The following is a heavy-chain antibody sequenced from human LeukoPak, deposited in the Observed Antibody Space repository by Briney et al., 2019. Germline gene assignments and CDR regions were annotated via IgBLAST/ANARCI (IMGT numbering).Heavy chain of an antibody. CDR2: LYSDGTT. Sequence: GGSLRLSCAASGFTFSNAWMSWVRQAPGKGLEWVSVLYSDGTTYYADSVKGRFTISRDNSKNTLYLQMNNLRAEDTAVYYCARGAQWEPPYYFDYWGQGTQVTVSS. CDR1: GFTFSNAW. J-gene: IGHJ4*02. CDR3: ARGAQWEPPYYFDY. V-gene: IGHV3-53*01. D-gene: IGHD1-26*01.